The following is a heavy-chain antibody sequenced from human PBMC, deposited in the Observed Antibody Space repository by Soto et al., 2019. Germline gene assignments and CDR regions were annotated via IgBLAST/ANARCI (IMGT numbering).Heavy chain of an antibody. J-gene: IGHJ3*02. CDR1: GGSISSGGYY. CDR3: ATEGDSEAFDI. V-gene: IGHV4-31*03. CDR2: IYYSGST. Sequence: SETLSLTCTVSGGSISSGGYYWSWIRQHPGKGLEWIGYIYYSGSTYYNPSLKSRVTISVDTSKNQFSLKLSSVTAADTAVYYCATEGDSEAFDIWGQGTMVTVSS.